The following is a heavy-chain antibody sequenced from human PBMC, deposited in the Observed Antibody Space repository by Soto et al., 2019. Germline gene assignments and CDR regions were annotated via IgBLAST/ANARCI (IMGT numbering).Heavy chain of an antibody. V-gene: IGHV4-59*11. CDR2: IYYSGST. J-gene: IGHJ6*03. CDR1: CSSISFHN. D-gene: IGHD3-3*01. Sequence: SDTLSLTSTVSCSSISFHNWSWFRQPPGKGLEWIGYIYYSGSTNYNPSLKSRVTISVDTSKNQFSLKLSSVTAADTAVYYCARYYGDYYYYYMDVWGKGTTVT. CDR3: ARYYGDYYYYYMDV.